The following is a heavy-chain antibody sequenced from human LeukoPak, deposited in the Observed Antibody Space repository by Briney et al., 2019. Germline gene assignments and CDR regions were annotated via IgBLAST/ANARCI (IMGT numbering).Heavy chain of an antibody. D-gene: IGHD6-13*01. CDR2: ISDIGSI. J-gene: IGHJ4*02. CDR1: GGSISSYY. CDR3: AREGFNNAWYVFDY. V-gene: IGHV4-59*01. Sequence: SETLSLTCTVSGGSISSYYWSWIRQPPGKGLEWIAYISDIGSINYNPSLRSRVTMSVDTSKNQFSLKLTSVTAADTAVYYCAREGFNNAWYVFDYWGQGSLVTVSS.